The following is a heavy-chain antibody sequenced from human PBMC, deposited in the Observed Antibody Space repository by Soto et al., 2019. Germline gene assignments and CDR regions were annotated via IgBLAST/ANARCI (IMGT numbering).Heavy chain of an antibody. D-gene: IGHD3-9*01. CDR2: IKSKTDGGTT. CDR3: TTMAGIPPHTRYSATYY. J-gene: IGHJ4*02. CDR1: GFTFSNAW. Sequence: EVQLVESGGGLVKPGVSLRLSCAASGFTFSNAWMSWVRQAAGKGLEWVGRIKSKTDGGTTDYAAPVKGRFTISRDNSKNSLYLQRNSLNTADTAVYYCTTMAGIPPHTRYSATYYWGQGTLVTVS. V-gene: IGHV3-15*01.